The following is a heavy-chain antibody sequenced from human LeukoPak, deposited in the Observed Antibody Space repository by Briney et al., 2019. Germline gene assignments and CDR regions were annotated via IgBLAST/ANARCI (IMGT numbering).Heavy chain of an antibody. CDR3: AKDPVNSGSYYGDAFDI. Sequence: GGTLRLSCAASGFTFTSYGMSWVRQAPGKGLKWVSAISGSGGSTYYADSVKGRFTISRDNSKNTLYLQMNSLRAEDTAVYYCAKDPVNSGSYYGDAFDIWGQGTMVTVSS. V-gene: IGHV3-23*01. D-gene: IGHD1-26*01. J-gene: IGHJ3*02. CDR1: GFTFTSYG. CDR2: ISGSGGST.